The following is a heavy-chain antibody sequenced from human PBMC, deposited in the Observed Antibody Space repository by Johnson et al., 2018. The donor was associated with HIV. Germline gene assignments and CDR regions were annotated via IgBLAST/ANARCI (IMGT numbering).Heavy chain of an antibody. J-gene: IGHJ3*02. CDR2: IRSKAYGGTT. V-gene: IGHV3-49*04. Sequence: VQLVESGGGLVQPGRSLRLSCTASGFTFADYAMSWVRQAPGKGLEWVGFIRSKAYGGTTEYAASVKGRFTISRDDSKGIAYVQMKSLKTEDTAVYYCTRAVRWYGDGFDMWGQGTMVTVSS. CDR3: TRAVRWYGDGFDM. CDR1: GFTFADYA. D-gene: IGHD2-15*01.